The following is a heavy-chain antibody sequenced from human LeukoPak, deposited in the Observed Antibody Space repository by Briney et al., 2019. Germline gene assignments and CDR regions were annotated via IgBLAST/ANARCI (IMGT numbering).Heavy chain of an antibody. CDR1: GFTFSSYA. J-gene: IGHJ6*03. D-gene: IGHD3-10*01. CDR2: ISSNGGST. CDR3: ARTRGFDGGYYYMDV. V-gene: IGHV3-64*01. Sequence: GGSLRLSCAASGFTFSSYAMHWVRQAPGKGLEYVSAISSNGGSTYYANSVKGRFTISRDNSKNTLYLQMGSLRAEDVAVYYCARTRGFDGGYYYMDVWGKGTTVTVSS.